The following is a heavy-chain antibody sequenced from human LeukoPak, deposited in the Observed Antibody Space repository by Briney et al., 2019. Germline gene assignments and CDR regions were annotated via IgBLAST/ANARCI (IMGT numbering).Heavy chain of an antibody. V-gene: IGHV3-48*04. CDR2: ISHTGSTM. Sequence: GGSLRLSCAASGFSFSIYSLNWVRQAPGKGLEWVSYISHTGSTMSYADSVKGRFTISRDNAKDSLYLQMNSLRAEDTAVYYCARGSYSGSYLIDYWGQGTLVTVSS. CDR1: GFSFSIYS. J-gene: IGHJ4*02. D-gene: IGHD1-26*01. CDR3: ARGSYSGSYLIDY.